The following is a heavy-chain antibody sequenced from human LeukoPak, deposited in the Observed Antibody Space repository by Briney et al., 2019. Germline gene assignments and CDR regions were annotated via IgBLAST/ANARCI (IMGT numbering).Heavy chain of an antibody. V-gene: IGHV1-46*01. CDR1: GYTFTSYY. CDR3: ARVRTSRREFDP. CDR2: INPSGGST. J-gene: IGHJ5*02. Sequence: ASVKVSCKASGYTFTSYYTHWVRQAPGQGLEWMGIINPSGGSTSYAQKFQGRVTMTRDMSTSTVYMELSSLRSEDTAVYYCARVRTSRREFDPWGQGTLVTVSS.